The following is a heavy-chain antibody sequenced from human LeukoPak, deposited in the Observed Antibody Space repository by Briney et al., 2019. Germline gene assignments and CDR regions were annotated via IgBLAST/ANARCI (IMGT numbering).Heavy chain of an antibody. Sequence: GGSLRLSCAASGFTFSSYAMRWVRQAPGKGLEWVAIISYDGINKYYADSVKGRFTISRDNSKNTLYLQMNSLRAEDTAVYYCAKGKGSGSDLFYSYYYMDVWGKGTTVTVSS. J-gene: IGHJ6*03. V-gene: IGHV3-30-3*01. CDR3: AKGKGSGSDLFYSYYYMDV. CDR2: ISYDGINK. CDR1: GFTFSSYA. D-gene: IGHD1-26*01.